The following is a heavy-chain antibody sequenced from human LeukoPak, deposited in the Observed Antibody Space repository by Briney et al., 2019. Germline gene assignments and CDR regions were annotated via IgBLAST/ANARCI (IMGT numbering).Heavy chain of an antibody. CDR2: IYASGST. J-gene: IGHJ4*02. CDR3: ATYERSSYFDY. V-gene: IGHV4-4*07. D-gene: IGHD3-10*01. Sequence: SETLSLTCTVSGGSISTYYWSWIRQPAGKGLEWIGRIYASGSTNYNTSLKSRVTMSVDTSKNQFSLKLSSVTAADTAVYYCATYERSSYFDYWGQGILVTVSS. CDR1: GGSISTYY.